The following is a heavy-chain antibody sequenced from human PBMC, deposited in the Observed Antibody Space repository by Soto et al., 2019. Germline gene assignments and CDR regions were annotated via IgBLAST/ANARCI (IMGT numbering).Heavy chain of an antibody. CDR2: ISYDGSNK. V-gene: IGHV3-30-3*01. D-gene: IGHD6-19*01. J-gene: IGHJ3*02. CDR1: GFTFSSYA. CDR3: ARDPFTQQWLVKTDAFDI. Sequence: SLRLSCAASGFTFSSYAMHWVRQAPGKGLEWVAVISYDGSNKYYADSVKGRFTISRDNSKNTLYLQMNSLRAEDTAVYYCARDPFTQQWLVKTDAFDIWGQGTMVTVS.